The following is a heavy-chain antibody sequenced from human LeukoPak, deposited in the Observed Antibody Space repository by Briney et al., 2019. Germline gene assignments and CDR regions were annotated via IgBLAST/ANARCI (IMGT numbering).Heavy chain of an antibody. CDR3: AKVGYCDAGPCYFDS. V-gene: IGHV4-38-2*02. CDR1: GYFISSGYY. CDR2: MFHSGNT. Sequence: SETLSLTCTVSGYFISSGYYWGWIRQSPGKGLEWIGTMFHSGNTYYNPSLNSRVTLSVDTSKNQFSLELNSVTAADTAVYYCAKVGYCDAGPCYFDSWGQGALVTVSS. D-gene: IGHD2-15*01. J-gene: IGHJ4*02.